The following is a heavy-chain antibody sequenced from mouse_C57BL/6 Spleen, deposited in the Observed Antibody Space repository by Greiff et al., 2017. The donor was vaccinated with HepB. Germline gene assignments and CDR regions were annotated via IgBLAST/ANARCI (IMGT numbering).Heavy chain of an antibody. CDR3: ASDSSVYAMGY. D-gene: IGHD3-2*01. CDR2: INPGSGGT. CDR1: GYAFTNYL. Sequence: QVQLQQSGAELVRPGTSVKVSCKASGYAFTNYLIEWVKQRPGQGLEWIGVINPGSGGTNYNEKFKGKATLTADKSSSTAYMQLSSLTSEDSAVYFCASDSSVYAMGYRGQGTSVTVSS. V-gene: IGHV1-54*01. J-gene: IGHJ4*01.